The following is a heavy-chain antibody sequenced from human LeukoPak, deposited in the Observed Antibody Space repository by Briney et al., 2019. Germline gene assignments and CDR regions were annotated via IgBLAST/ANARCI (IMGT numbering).Heavy chain of an antibody. Sequence: KPSETLSLTCTVSGGSISSYYWSWIRQPPGKGLEWIGYIYYSGSTNYNPSLKSRVTTSVDTSKNQFSLKLSSVTAADTAVYYCARYPPYSSGWYWFDYWGQGTLVTVSS. CDR3: ARYPPYSSGWYWFDY. D-gene: IGHD6-19*01. CDR1: GGSISSYY. CDR2: IYYSGST. J-gene: IGHJ5*01. V-gene: IGHV4-59*01.